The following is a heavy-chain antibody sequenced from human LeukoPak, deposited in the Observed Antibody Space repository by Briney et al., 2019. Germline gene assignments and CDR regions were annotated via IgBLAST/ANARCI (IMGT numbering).Heavy chain of an antibody. CDR3: AKGPRYYGSGSYYLDY. V-gene: IGHV3-23*01. J-gene: IGHJ4*02. D-gene: IGHD3-10*01. CDR1: GFTFSNYA. Sequence: GGSLRLSCAASGFTFSNYAMSWVRQAPGKGLEWVSGISASGGGTYYADSVKGRFTISRDNSKNTLYVQMNSLRAADTAVYYCAKGPRYYGSGSYYLDYWGQGTLVTVSS. CDR2: ISASGGGT.